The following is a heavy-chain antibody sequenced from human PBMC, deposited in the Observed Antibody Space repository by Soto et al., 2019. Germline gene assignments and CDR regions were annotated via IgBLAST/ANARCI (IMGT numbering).Heavy chain of an antibody. J-gene: IGHJ6*02. V-gene: IGHV3-73*01. Sequence: PGGSLRLFCAASGFTFSGPAMHWVRQASGKGLEWVGRIRSKANSYATAYAASVKGRFTISRDDSKNTAYLQMNSLKTEDTAVYYCTPTAAIGDYYGMDVWGQGTTVTVSS. D-gene: IGHD2-2*01. CDR1: GFTFSGPA. CDR2: IRSKANSYAT. CDR3: TPTAAIGDYYGMDV.